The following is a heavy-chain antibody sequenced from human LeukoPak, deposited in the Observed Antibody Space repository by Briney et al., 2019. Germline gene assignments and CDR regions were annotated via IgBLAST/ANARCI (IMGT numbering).Heavy chain of an antibody. Sequence: ASVKVSCTASGYTFTDYYMHWVRQAPGQGLEWMGWINPNNDDTNYAQKFQGRVTMTRDTSISTAYMELSRLTSDDTAVYYCARRGSGYGYDYWGQGTPVTVSS. CDR2: INPNNDDT. CDR1: GYTFTDYY. J-gene: IGHJ4*02. D-gene: IGHD5-18*01. V-gene: IGHV1-2*02. CDR3: ARRGSGYGYDY.